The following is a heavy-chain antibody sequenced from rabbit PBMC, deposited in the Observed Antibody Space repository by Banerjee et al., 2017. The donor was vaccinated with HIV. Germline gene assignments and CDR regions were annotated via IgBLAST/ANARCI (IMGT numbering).Heavy chain of an antibody. CDR2: IDTGSSGTT. D-gene: IGHD1-1*01. J-gene: IGHJ4*01. CDR1: GFSFSSSYW. Sequence: QEQLEESGGDLVKPEGSLTLTCTASGFSFSSSYWIWWVRQAPGKGLEWIACIDTGSSGTTYYASWAKGRFTISKTSSTTVTLQMTSLTAADTATYFCARAGVSDRNFDLWGPGTLVTVS. CDR3: ARAGVSDRNFDL. V-gene: IGHV1S45*01.